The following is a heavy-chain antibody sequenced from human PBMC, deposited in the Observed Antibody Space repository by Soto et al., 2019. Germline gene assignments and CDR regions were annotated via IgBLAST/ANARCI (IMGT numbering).Heavy chain of an antibody. J-gene: IGHJ6*02. V-gene: IGHV1-18*01. CDR2: ISAYNGNT. CDR3: AREGLGYCSSTSCSTAPVYYYYGMDV. Sequence: ASVKVSCKASGYTFTSYGISSVRQAPGQGXEWMGWISAYNGNTNYAQKLQGRVTMTTDTSTSTAYMELRSLRSDDTAVYYCAREGLGYCSSTSCSTAPVYYYYGMDVWGQGTTVTVSS. CDR1: GYTFTSYG. D-gene: IGHD2-2*01.